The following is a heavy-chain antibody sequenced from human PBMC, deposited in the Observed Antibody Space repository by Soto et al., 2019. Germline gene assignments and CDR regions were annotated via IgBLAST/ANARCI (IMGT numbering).Heavy chain of an antibody. D-gene: IGHD4-17*01. V-gene: IGHV4-31*03. CDR2: IHYTGST. CDR3: AREGLPSVTTGDL. J-gene: IGHJ5*02. CDR1: GASVSSGIYY. Sequence: QVQLQESGPGLLRPSQTLSLTCTVSGASVSSGIYYWSWIRQHPGKGLEWIGYIHYTGSTSYNPSLESRFTLSMDTSNNQFSLKLTSVIAADTAVYFCAREGLPSVTTGDLWGQGTLVIVSS.